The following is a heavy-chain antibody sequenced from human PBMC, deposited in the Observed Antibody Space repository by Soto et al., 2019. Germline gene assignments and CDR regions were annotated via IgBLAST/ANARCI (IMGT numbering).Heavy chain of an antibody. CDR2: IKSKADGGTT. V-gene: IGHV3-15*01. D-gene: IGHD4-17*01. CDR1: EFTFANAW. Sequence: GGSLRLSCAASEFTFANAWISWVRQAQGKGLEWVGRIKSKADGGTTDYAAPVKGRFTISRDESQNTLYLQMNSLKTEDTAVYYCTSLYYGHWGQGTLVTVSS. CDR3: TSLYYGH. J-gene: IGHJ4*02.